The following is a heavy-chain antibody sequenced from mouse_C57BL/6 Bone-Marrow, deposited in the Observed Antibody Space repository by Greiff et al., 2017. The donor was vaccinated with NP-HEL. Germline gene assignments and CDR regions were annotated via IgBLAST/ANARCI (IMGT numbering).Heavy chain of an antibody. V-gene: IGHV1-81*01. CDR2: IYPRSGNT. CDR3: ARSGHYYGSFHWYFDV. CDR1: GYTFTSYG. Sequence: VQLQQSGAELARPGASVKLSCKASGYTFTSYGISWVKQRTGQGLEWIGEIYPRSGNTYYIEKFKGKATLTADKSSSTAYMELRSLTSEDSAVYFCARSGHYYGSFHWYFDVWGTGTTVTVSS. D-gene: IGHD1-1*01. J-gene: IGHJ1*03.